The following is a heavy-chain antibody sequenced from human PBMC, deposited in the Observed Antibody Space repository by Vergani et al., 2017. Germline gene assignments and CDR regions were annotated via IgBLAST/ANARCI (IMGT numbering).Heavy chain of an antibody. CDR3: VRNYGSGDYQFYYYYYYMDV. J-gene: IGHJ6*03. Sequence: EVQLLESGGGLVQPGGSLRLSCAASGFTFSSYSMNWVRQAPGKGLEWVSSISSSSSYIYYADSVKGRFTISRDNAKNSLYLQMNSLRAEDTAVYYCVRNYGSGDYQFYYYYYYMDVWGKGTTVTVSS. V-gene: IGHV3-21*01. CDR2: ISSSSSYI. CDR1: GFTFSSYS. D-gene: IGHD4-17*01.